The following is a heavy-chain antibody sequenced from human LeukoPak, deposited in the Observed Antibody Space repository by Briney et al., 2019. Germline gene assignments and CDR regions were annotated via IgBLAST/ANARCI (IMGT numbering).Heavy chain of an antibody. CDR1: GFTFSGYA. CDR3: ANRYCSSTSCGDY. D-gene: IGHD2-2*01. CDR2: ISGSGGST. Sequence: GGSLRLSCAASGFTFSGYAMSWVRQAPGKGLEWVSAISGSGGSTYYADSVKGRFTISRDNSKNTLYLQMNSLRAEDTAVYYCANRYCSSTSCGDYWGQGTLVTVSS. V-gene: IGHV3-23*01. J-gene: IGHJ4*02.